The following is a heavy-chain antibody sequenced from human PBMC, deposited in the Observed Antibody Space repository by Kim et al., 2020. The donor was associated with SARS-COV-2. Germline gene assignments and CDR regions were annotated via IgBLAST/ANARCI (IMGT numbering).Heavy chain of an antibody. V-gene: IGHV3-7*01. CDR3: ARDLLGAVAGTSDY. Sequence: GSLRLSCAASGFTFSSYWISWVRQAPGKGLEWVANVKQDGSEKYYVDSVKGRFTISRDNAKNSLYLQMSSLRAEDTAVYYCARDLLGAVAGTSDYWGQGTLVTVSS. CDR1: GFTFSSYW. D-gene: IGHD6-19*01. CDR2: VKQDGSEK. J-gene: IGHJ4*02.